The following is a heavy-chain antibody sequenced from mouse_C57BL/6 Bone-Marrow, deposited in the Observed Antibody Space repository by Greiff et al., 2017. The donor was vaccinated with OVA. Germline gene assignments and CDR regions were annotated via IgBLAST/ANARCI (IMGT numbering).Heavy chain of an antibody. CDR2: IRYDGSN. CDR3: ARDPPIYYDYPLGYFDY. V-gene: IGHV3-6*01. CDR1: GYSITSGYY. J-gene: IGHJ2*01. D-gene: IGHD2-4*01. Sequence: EVQVVESGPGLVKPSQSLSLTCSVTGYSITSGYYWNWIRQFPGNKLEWMGYIRYDGSNNYNPSLKNRISITRDTSNNPFFLTLNSVTTEETATYYCARDPPIYYDYPLGYFDYWGQGTTLTVSS.